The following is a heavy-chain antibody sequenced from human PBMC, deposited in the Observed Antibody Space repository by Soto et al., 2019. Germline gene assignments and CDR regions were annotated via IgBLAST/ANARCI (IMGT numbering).Heavy chain of an antibody. J-gene: IGHJ6*02. CDR2: MSGSGDRT. D-gene: IGHD2-15*01. Sequence: EVQLLESGGGLVQPGGSLRLSCAASGFTFNSYAMTWVRQAPGKGLEWVSTMSGSGDRTYFADSVKGRFTISRDNSKNTLYLQVNSLRAEDTAVYYCAKLLFQDIVVVVAATRRYYYGMDVWGQGTTVTVSS. CDR3: AKLLFQDIVVVVAATRRYYYGMDV. CDR1: GFTFNSYA. V-gene: IGHV3-23*01.